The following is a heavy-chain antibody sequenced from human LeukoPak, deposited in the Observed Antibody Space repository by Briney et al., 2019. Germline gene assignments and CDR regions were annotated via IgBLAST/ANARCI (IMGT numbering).Heavy chain of an antibody. J-gene: IGHJ4*02. V-gene: IGHV3-33*01. D-gene: IGHD4-17*01. CDR1: GFTFSSYG. CDR2: IWYDGSNK. Sequence: GRSLRLSCAASGFTFSSYGMHWVRQAPGKGPEWVAVIWYDGSNKYYADSVKGRFTISRDNSKNTLYLQMNSLRAEDTAVYYCARDSRDYGDLDYWGQGTLVTVSS. CDR3: ARDSRDYGDLDY.